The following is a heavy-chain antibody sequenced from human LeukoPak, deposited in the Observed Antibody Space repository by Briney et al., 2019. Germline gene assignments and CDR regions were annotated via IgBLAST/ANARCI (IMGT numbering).Heavy chain of an antibody. D-gene: IGHD6-13*01. V-gene: IGHV3-21*01. J-gene: IGHJ4*02. CDR3: ASPSDSSSWGLTFDY. CDR1: GFTFSSYS. Sequence: PGGSLRLSCAASGFTFSSYSMNWVRQAPGKGLEWVSSISSSSSYIYHADSVKGRFTISRDNAKNSLYLQMNSLRAEDTAVYYCASPSDSSSWGLTFDYWGQGTLVTVSS. CDR2: ISSSSSYI.